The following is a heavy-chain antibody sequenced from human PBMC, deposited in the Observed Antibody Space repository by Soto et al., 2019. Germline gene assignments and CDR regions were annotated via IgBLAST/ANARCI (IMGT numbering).Heavy chain of an antibody. Sequence: QVQLQESGPGLVKPSQTMSLTCTVYGGSISSGGYYWSWIRQHPVKGLEWIGYIYYSGSTYYNPSLKSRLTISVDTSKNQFSLKLSSVTAADTAVYYCARRAINGWEYYWGQGTLVTVSS. D-gene: IGHD3-16*01. CDR3: ARRAINGWEYY. J-gene: IGHJ4*02. V-gene: IGHV4-31*03. CDR1: GGSISSGGYY. CDR2: IYYSGST.